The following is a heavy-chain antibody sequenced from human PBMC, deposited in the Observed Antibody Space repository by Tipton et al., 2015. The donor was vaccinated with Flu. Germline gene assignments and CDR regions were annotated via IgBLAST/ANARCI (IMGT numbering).Heavy chain of an antibody. V-gene: IGHV4-4*08. CDR2: ICPGSP. J-gene: IGHJ5*02. Sequence: TLSLTCTVSGGSISSLYWSWTRQPPGKGLEWIGNICPGSPYYNPSPTSRVTISIDTFKAQFSLRLTSVTAADTAVYFCARRDFSNYVSEPRNWFDIWGQGTLVTVSS. CDR3: ARRDFSNYVSEPRNWFDI. CDR1: GGSISSLY. D-gene: IGHD4-11*01.